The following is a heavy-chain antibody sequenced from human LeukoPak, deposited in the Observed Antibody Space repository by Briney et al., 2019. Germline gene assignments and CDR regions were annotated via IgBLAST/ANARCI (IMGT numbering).Heavy chain of an antibody. V-gene: IGHV1-46*01. CDR3: ARGKTSGDYDFWSGYWVLTDDYYYGMDV. CDR1: GYTFTSYY. D-gene: IGHD3-3*01. J-gene: IGHJ6*02. CDR2: INPSGGST. Sequence: GASVKVSCKASGYTFTSYYMHWVRQAPGQGLEWMGIINPSGGSTSYAQKFQGRVTMTRDTSTSTVYMELSSLRSEDTAVYYCARGKTSGDYDFWSGYWVLTDDYYYGMDVWGQGTTVTVSS.